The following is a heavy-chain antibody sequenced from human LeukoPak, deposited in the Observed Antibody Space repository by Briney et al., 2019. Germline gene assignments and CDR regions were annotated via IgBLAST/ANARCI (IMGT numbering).Heavy chain of an antibody. CDR1: GGSISSSSYY. J-gene: IGHJ4*02. V-gene: IGHV4-39*07. CDR3: AREYRYYGSGRYTDY. Sequence: SETLSLTCTVSGGSISSSSYYWGWIRQPPGKGLEWIGSIYYSGSTYYNPSLKSRVTISVDTSKNQFSLKLSSVTAADTAVYYCAREYRYYGSGRYTDYWGQGTLVTVSS. D-gene: IGHD3-10*01. CDR2: IYYSGST.